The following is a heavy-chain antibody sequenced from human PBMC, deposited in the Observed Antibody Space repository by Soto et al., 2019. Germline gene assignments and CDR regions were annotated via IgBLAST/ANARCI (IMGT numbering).Heavy chain of an antibody. CDR2: IWYDGSNK. V-gene: IGHV3-33*01. CDR3: ARGVDTAMVTSWYFDL. J-gene: IGHJ2*01. Sequence: QVQLVESGGGVVQPGRSLRLSCAASGFTFSSYGMHWVRQAPGKGLEWVAVIWYDGSNKYYADSMKGRFTISRDNSKNTLYLQMNSLRAEDTAVYYCARGVDTAMVTSWYFDLWGRGTLVTVSS. D-gene: IGHD5-18*01. CDR1: GFTFSSYG.